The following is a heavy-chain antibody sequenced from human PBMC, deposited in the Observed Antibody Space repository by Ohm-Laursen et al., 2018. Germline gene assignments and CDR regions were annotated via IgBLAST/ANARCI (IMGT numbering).Heavy chain of an antibody. CDR3: AREVVGTTYVDY. V-gene: IGHV2-70*04. CDR2: IDWDDEK. CDR1: AFSLSSNKMR. J-gene: IGHJ4*02. D-gene: IGHD1-26*01. Sequence: TQTLTLTRSFSAFSLSSNKMRVNWIRQAPGKALEWLARIDWDDEKFYSTSLKTRVTISKDTSKNQVVLIMTNMDPEDTATYYCAREVVGTTYVDYWGQGTLVTVSS.